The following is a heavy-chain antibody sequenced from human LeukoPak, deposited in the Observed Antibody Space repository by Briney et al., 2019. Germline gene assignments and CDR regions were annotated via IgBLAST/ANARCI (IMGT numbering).Heavy chain of an antibody. CDR2: INPNSGGT. CDR1: GYTLSTYY. D-gene: IGHD6-13*01. J-gene: IGHJ4*02. CDR3: ARGGSSWPLGALYY. V-gene: IGHV1-2*02. Sequence: KASGYTLSTYYMHWVRQAPGQGLEWMGWINPNSGGTNYAQKFQGRVTMTRDTSISTAYMELSRLRSDDTAVYYCARGGSSWPLGALYYWGQGTLVTVSS.